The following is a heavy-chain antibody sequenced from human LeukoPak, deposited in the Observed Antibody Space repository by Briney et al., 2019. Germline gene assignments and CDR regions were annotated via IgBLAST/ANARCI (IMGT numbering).Heavy chain of an antibody. CDR1: GFTFSSYS. J-gene: IGHJ4*02. CDR2: ISSSSSYI. V-gene: IGHV3-21*01. Sequence: GGSLRLSCAASGFTFSSYSMNWVRQAPGKGLEWVSSISSSSSYIYYADSVKGRFTISRDNAKNSLYLQMNSLRAEDTAVYYCARGNRDGYNSDFDYWGQGTLVTVSS. CDR3: ARGNRDGYNSDFDY. D-gene: IGHD5-24*01.